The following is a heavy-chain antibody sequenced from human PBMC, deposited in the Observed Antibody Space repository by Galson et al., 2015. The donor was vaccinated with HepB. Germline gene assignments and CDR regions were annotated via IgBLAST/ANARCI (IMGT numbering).Heavy chain of an antibody. V-gene: IGHV1-8*01. CDR3: ARSGYCSSTSCQTYYYYYGMDV. D-gene: IGHD2-2*01. Sequence: SVKVSCKASGYTFTSYDINWVRQATGQGLEWMGWMNPNSGNTGYAQKFQGRVTMTRNTSISTAYMELRSLRSDDTAVYYCARSGYCSSTSCQTYYYYYGMDVWGQGTTVTVSS. CDR2: MNPNSGNT. CDR1: GYTFTSYD. J-gene: IGHJ6*02.